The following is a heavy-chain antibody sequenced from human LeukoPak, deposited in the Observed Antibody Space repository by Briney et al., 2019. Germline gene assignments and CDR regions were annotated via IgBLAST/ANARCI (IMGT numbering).Heavy chain of an antibody. D-gene: IGHD3-22*01. CDR3: ARDLPVYYYDSSAYYWPAD. V-gene: IGHV4-34*01. CDR1: GGSFSGYY. CDR2: INHSGST. J-gene: IGHJ4*02. Sequence: SETLSLTCAVYGGSFSGYYWSWIRQPPGKGLEWIGEINHSGSTYYNPSLKSRVTISVDTSKNQFSLKLSSVTAADTAVYYCARDLPVYYYDSSAYYWPADWGQGTLVTVSS.